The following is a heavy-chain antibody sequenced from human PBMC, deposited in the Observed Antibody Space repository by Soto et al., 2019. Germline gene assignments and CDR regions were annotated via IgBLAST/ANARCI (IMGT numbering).Heavy chain of an antibody. Sequence: ASVKVSCKASGYTFTSYGISWVRQAPGQGLEWMGWISAYNGNTNYAQKLQGRVTMTTDTSTSTAYMELRSLRSDDTAVYYCARDPPLYSSSPAIDYWGQGTLVTVSS. CDR2: ISAYNGNT. CDR1: GYTFTSYG. V-gene: IGHV1-18*01. D-gene: IGHD6-13*01. J-gene: IGHJ4*02. CDR3: ARDPPLYSSSPAIDY.